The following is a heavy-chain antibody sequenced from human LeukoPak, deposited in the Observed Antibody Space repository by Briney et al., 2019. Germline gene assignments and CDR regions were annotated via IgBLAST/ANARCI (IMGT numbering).Heavy chain of an antibody. CDR1: GFTFSNFG. Sequence: GGSLRLSCAASGFTFSNFGINWVRQAPGQGLEWVSSISSSSSYISYADSVKGRFTISRDNAKNSLDLQMNSLRAEDTAVYYCAIDRYSSGWYTFDYWGQGTLVTVSS. CDR2: ISSSSSYI. D-gene: IGHD6-19*01. V-gene: IGHV3-21*01. J-gene: IGHJ4*02. CDR3: AIDRYSSGWYTFDY.